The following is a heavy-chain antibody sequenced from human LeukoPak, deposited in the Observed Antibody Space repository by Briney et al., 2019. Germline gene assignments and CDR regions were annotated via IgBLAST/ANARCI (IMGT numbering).Heavy chain of an antibody. CDR2: IYYSGST. J-gene: IGHJ4*02. D-gene: IGHD1-26*01. Sequence: PSETLSLTCTVSGGPISSYYWSWIRQPPGKGLEWIGYIYYSGSTNYNPSLKSRVTISVDRSKNQFSLKLSSVTAADTAVYYCARGSYSVDYWGQGTLVTVSS. V-gene: IGHV4-59*01. CDR3: ARGSYSVDY. CDR1: GGPISSYY.